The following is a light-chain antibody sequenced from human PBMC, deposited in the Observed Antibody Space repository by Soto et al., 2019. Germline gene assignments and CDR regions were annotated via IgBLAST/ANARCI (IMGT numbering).Light chain of an antibody. CDR1: QSVSSN. CDR3: QQYNTWPLT. Sequence: ETVMTQSPATLSVSPGYRPTLSCRASQSVSSNLAWYQQKPGQAPRLLIYDASTRATGIPARFSGSGSGTEFTLTISSLQSEDFAVYYCQQYNTWPLTFGPGTKVDIK. J-gene: IGKJ3*01. V-gene: IGKV3-15*01. CDR2: DAS.